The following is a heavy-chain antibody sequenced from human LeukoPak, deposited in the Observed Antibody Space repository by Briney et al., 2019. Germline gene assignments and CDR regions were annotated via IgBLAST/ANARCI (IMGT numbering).Heavy chain of an antibody. Sequence: GSSVKVSCKASGGTFSSYAISWVRQAPGQGLEWMGRIIPILGIANYAQKFQGRVTITADKSTSTAYMELSSLRSEDTAVYYCARAKRGYDILTGSPFDYWGQGTLVTVSS. CDR3: ARAKRGYDILTGSPFDY. V-gene: IGHV1-69*04. D-gene: IGHD3-9*01. CDR1: GGTFSSYA. CDR2: IIPILGIA. J-gene: IGHJ4*02.